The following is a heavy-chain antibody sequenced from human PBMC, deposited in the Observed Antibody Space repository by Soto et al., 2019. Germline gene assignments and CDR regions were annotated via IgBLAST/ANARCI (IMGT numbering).Heavy chain of an antibody. CDR2: INSDGSST. CDR1: GFTFSSYW. Sequence: GGSLRLSCAASGFTFSSYWMHWVRQAPGKGLVWVSRINSDGSSTSYADSVKGRFTISRDNAKNRLYLQMNSLRAEDTAVYYCVSDRYDFWSGYHFDYWGQGTLVTVSS. D-gene: IGHD3-3*01. J-gene: IGHJ4*02. V-gene: IGHV3-74*01. CDR3: VSDRYDFWSGYHFDY.